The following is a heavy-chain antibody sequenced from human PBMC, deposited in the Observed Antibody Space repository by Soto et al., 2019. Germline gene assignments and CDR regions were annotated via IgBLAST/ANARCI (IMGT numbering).Heavy chain of an antibody. CDR3: ARDNGLTSFGVVMIAGFDY. V-gene: IGHV3-7*01. D-gene: IGHD3-3*01. J-gene: IGHJ4*02. Sequence: GGSLRLSCAASGFTFSSYWMSWVRQAPGKGLEWVANIKQDGSEKYYVDSVKGRFTISRDNAKNSLYLQMNSLRAEDTAVYYCARDNGLTSFGVVMIAGFDYWGQGTLVTVSS. CDR2: IKQDGSEK. CDR1: GFTFSSYW.